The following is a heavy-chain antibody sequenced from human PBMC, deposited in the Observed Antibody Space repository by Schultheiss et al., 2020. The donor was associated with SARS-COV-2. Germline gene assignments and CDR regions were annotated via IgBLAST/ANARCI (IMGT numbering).Heavy chain of an antibody. J-gene: IGHJ6*02. CDR2: INPNSGGT. V-gene: IGHV1-2*02. CDR1: GYTFTGYY. D-gene: IGHD4-17*01. CDR3: ARTYGDYPYYYYGMDV. Sequence: ASVKVSCKASGYTFTGYYMHWVRQAPGQGLEWMGWINPNSGGTNYAQKLQGRVTMTRDTSISTAYMELSRLRSDDTAVYYCARTYGDYPYYYYGMDVWGQGTTVTVSS.